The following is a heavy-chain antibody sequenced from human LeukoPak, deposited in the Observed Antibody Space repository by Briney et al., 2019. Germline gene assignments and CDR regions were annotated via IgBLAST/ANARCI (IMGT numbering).Heavy chain of an antibody. CDR3: VGRYYYGSGSADPPYYYGMDV. D-gene: IGHD3-10*01. V-gene: IGHV4-34*01. Sequence: SETPSLTCAVYGGSFSGYYWSWIRQPPGKGLEWIGEINHSGSTNYNPSLKSRVTISVDTSKNQFSLKLSSVTAADTAVYYCVGRYYYGSGSADPPYYYGMDVWGKGTTVTVSS. CDR2: INHSGST. CDR1: GGSFSGYY. J-gene: IGHJ6*04.